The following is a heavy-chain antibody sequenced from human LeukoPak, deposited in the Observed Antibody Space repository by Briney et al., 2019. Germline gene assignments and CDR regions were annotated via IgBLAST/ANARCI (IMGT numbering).Heavy chain of an antibody. CDR2: INAGNGNT. CDR3: ARDFLTWGSGYY. J-gene: IGHJ4*02. CDR1: GYTFTSYA. Sequence: ASVKVSCKASGYTFTSYAMHWVRQAPGQRLEWMGWINAGNGNTKYSQKFQGRVTITRDTSASTAYMELSSLRSEDTAVYYCARDFLTWGSGYYWGQGTLVTVSS. V-gene: IGHV1-3*01. D-gene: IGHD3-22*01.